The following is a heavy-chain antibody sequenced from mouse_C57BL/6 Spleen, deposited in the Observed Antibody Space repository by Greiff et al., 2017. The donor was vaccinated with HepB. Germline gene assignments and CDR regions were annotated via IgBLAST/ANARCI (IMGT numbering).Heavy chain of an antibody. CDR2: INPNYGTT. D-gene: IGHD1-1*01. Sequence: EVKLVESGPELVKPGASVKISCKASGYSFTDYNMNWVKQSNGKSLEWIGVINPNYGTTSYNQKFKGKATLTVDQSSSTAYMQLNSLTSEDSAVYYCARSPPTTVVPYWYFDVWGTGTTVTVSS. J-gene: IGHJ1*03. CDR1: GYSFTDYN. CDR3: ARSPPTTVVPYWYFDV. V-gene: IGHV1-39*01.